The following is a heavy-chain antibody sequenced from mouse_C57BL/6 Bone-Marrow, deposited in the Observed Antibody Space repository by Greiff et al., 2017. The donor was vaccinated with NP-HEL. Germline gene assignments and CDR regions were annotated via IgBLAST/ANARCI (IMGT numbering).Heavy chain of an antibody. Sequence: EVKLQESGGGLVQPGGSLKLSCAASGFTFSDYGMAWVRQAPRKGPEWVAFISNLAYSIYYADTVTGRFTISRENAKNTLYLEMSSLRTDDTAMYYCTIRYYGYDVGYFDVWGTGTTVTVSS. D-gene: IGHD2-2*01. V-gene: IGHV5-15*01. J-gene: IGHJ1*03. CDR1: GFTFSDYG. CDR3: TIRYYGYDVGYFDV. CDR2: ISNLAYSI.